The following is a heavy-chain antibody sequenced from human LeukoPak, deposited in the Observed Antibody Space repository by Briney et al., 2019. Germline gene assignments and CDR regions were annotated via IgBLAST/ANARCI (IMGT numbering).Heavy chain of an antibody. D-gene: IGHD2-15*01. CDR1: GGSISSGSSY. CDR3: ARSLRGSASSEDYYYYYMDV. J-gene: IGHJ6*03. CDR2: IYTSGST. Sequence: PSETLSLTCTVSGGSISSGSSYWSWIRQPAGKGLEWIGRIYTSGSTSYNPSPKSRITISVDTSKNQFSLKLSSVTAADTAVYYCARSLRGSASSEDYYYYYMDVWGKGTTVTVSS. V-gene: IGHV4-61*02.